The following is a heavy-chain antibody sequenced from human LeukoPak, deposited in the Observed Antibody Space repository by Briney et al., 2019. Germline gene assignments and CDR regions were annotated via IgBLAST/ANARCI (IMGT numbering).Heavy chain of an antibody. Sequence: GASVKVSCKASGYTFSSYGLSWVRQAPGQGLEWMGWISGFRGNTNYAQKFRGRVTMTTDTSTTTAHMELRSLNSDDTAVYYCARDFFSYDGTENNYEDTFDIWGQGTMVTVSS. V-gene: IGHV1-18*01. J-gene: IGHJ3*02. D-gene: IGHD3-22*01. CDR2: ISGFRGNT. CDR1: GYTFSSYG. CDR3: ARDFFSYDGTENNYEDTFDI.